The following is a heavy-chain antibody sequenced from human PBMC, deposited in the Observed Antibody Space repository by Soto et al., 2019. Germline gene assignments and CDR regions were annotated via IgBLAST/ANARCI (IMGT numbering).Heavy chain of an antibody. CDR1: GFTFSSYA. CDR3: ATRRQQLTLHYYYCMDV. Sequence: EVHLLESGGALVQPGGSLRLSCAASGFTFSSYAMSWVRQAPGNGPEWVSAISGGGGDTYYEDSVKGRFTISRDNSKNTLYLQMNSLRDDDTAVYYCATRRQQLTLHYYYCMDVWGQGTTVTVSS. V-gene: IGHV3-23*01. J-gene: IGHJ6*02. D-gene: IGHD6-13*01. CDR2: ISGGGGDT.